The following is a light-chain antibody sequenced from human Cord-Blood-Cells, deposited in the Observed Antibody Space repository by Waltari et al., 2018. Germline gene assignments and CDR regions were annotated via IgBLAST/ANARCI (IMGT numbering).Light chain of an antibody. V-gene: IGKV1-5*03. CDR1: QSISSW. Sequence: DIQMTQSPSTLSASVGDRVTITCRASQSISSWLAWYQQKPGKAPKLLIYKASSLESGVRSRCSGSGSGTEFTRTISSLQPDDFATYYCQQYNSYWTFGQGTKVEIK. CDR2: KAS. J-gene: IGKJ1*01. CDR3: QQYNSYWT.